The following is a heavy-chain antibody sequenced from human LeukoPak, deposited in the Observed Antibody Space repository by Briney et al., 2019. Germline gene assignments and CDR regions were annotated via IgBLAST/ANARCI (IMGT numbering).Heavy chain of an antibody. V-gene: IGHV1-69*04. Sequence: SVKVSCKASGYTFTTYDINWVRQAPGQGLEWMGRIIPILGIANYAQRFQGRVTITADKSTSTAYMELSSLRSEDTAVYYCARGHLGSWYFDLWGRGTLVTVSS. J-gene: IGHJ2*01. CDR3: ARGHLGSWYFDL. CDR1: GYTFTTYD. CDR2: IIPILGIA.